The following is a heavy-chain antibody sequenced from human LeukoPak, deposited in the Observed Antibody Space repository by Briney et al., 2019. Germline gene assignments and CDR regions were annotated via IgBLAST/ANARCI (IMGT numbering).Heavy chain of an antibody. CDR3: GTAAAAGGYYFDY. CDR2: MNPNSGNT. CDR1: GYTFTSYD. Sequence: KVSCKASGYTFTSYDINWVRQATGQGLEWMGWMNPNSGNTGYAQKFQGRVTMTRNTSISTAYMELSSLRSEDTDGDYCGTAAAAGGYYFDYWGQGTLVTVSS. D-gene: IGHD6-13*01. J-gene: IGHJ4*02. V-gene: IGHV1-8*01.